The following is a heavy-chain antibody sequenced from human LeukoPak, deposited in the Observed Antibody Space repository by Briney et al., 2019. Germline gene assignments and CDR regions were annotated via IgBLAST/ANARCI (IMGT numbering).Heavy chain of an antibody. V-gene: IGHV1-18*01. D-gene: IGHD6-6*01. CDR2: ISAYNGDT. J-gene: IGHJ4*02. Sequence: ASVQVSCKTSGYIFAHNGISWVRQAPGQGPEWMGWISAYNGDTNYAQNFQGRVTMTRDTSTSTVNMELRSLRSDDTAVYYCARTAGRTFDYWGQGTLVTVSS. CDR1: GYIFAHNG. CDR3: ARTAGRTFDY.